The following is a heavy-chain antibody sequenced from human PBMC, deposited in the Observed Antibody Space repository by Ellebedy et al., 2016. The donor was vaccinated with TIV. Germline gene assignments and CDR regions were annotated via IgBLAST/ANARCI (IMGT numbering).Heavy chain of an antibody. V-gene: IGHV3-30*03. J-gene: IGHJ6*02. Sequence: GESLKISCAASGFTFSSYGMHWVRQAPGKGLEWVAVISYDGSNKYYSDSVKGRFTISRDNSKNTLSLQMNSLGAEDTAVYYCARAQVLDFWSGYVPTYGMDVWGQGTTVTVSS. D-gene: IGHD3-3*01. CDR2: ISYDGSNK. CDR1: GFTFSSYG. CDR3: ARAQVLDFWSGYVPTYGMDV.